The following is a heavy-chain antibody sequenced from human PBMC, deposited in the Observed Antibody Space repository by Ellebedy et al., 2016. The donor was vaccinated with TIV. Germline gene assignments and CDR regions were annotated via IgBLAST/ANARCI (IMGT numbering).Heavy chain of an antibody. D-gene: IGHD4-23*01. J-gene: IGHJ5*02. CDR1: GVSIRNYY. CDR2: MYYSGNT. CDR3: ARLHDYGGNRWFDP. Sequence: GSLRLSXTVSGVSIRNYYWSWIRQPPGKGLEWIGYMYYSGNTNYNPSLKSRITTSVDTSKNQFSLTLNSVTAADTAVYYCARLHDYGGNRWFDPWGQGTLVTVSS. V-gene: IGHV4-59*08.